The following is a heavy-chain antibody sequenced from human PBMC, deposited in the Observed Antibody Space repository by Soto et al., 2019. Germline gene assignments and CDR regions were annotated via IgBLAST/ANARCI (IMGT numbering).Heavy chain of an antibody. Sequence: GGSLRLSCAASGFTFSDLYMDWVRQAPGKGLEWVGRTRNKANSYTTEYAASVKGRFTISRDDSKNSLYLQMNSLKTEDTAVYYCARVWTDYDSSGYWFDPWGQGTLVTVSS. J-gene: IGHJ5*02. CDR2: TRNKANSYTT. D-gene: IGHD3-22*01. V-gene: IGHV3-72*01. CDR1: GFTFSDLY. CDR3: ARVWTDYDSSGYWFDP.